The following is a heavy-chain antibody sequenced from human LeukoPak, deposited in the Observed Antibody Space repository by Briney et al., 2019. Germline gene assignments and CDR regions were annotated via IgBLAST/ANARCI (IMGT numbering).Heavy chain of an antibody. V-gene: IGHV3-21*01. CDR1: GFRFSGYW. Sequence: GGSLRLSCAASGFRFSGYWMTWVRQAPVKGLVWVSSIDSSSSYIYYADSVKGRFTISRVNAKNSLYLQMNSLRAEDTAVYYCARGPHGGFVIIPTDFWGQGTLVTVSS. CDR3: ARGPHGGFVIIPTDF. D-gene: IGHD3-3*01. J-gene: IGHJ4*02. CDR2: IDSSSSYI.